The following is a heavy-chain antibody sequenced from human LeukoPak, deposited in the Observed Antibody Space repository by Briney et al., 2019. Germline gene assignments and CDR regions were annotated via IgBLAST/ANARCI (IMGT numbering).Heavy chain of an antibody. Sequence: SQTLSLTCTVSGGSMNSGTYYWSWIRQPAGKGLEWIGHIFTSGSTNYNPSLKSRVTISVDTSENQFSLKLSSVTAADTAVYYCARARSGVFDAFDIWGQGTMVTVSS. V-gene: IGHV4-61*09. CDR1: GGSMNSGTYY. CDR3: ARARSGVFDAFDI. J-gene: IGHJ3*02. CDR2: IFTSGST. D-gene: IGHD6-25*01.